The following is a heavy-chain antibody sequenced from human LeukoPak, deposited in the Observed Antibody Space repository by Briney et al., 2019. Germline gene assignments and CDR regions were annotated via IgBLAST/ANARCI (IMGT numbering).Heavy chain of an antibody. CDR2: IIPISGTA. CDR1: GGTFSSYA. Sequence: GASVKVSCKASGGTFSSYAISRVRQAPGQGLEWMGGIIPISGTANYAQKFQGRVSITADISTNTVYMELSSLRSDDTAVYFCAGIPVFGVVLHQEPVWGKGTTVTVSS. J-gene: IGHJ6*04. V-gene: IGHV1-69*06. D-gene: IGHD3-3*01. CDR3: AGIPVFGVVLHQEPV.